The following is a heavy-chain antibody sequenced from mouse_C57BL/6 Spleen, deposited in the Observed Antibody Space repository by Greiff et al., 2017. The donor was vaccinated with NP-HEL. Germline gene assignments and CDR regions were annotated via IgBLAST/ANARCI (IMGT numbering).Heavy chain of an antibody. V-gene: IGHV10-1*01. J-gene: IGHJ3*01. CDR3: VCNYPWFAY. D-gene: IGHD2-1*01. CDR1: GFSFNTYA. Sequence: EVQLMESGGGLVQPKGSLKLSCAASGFSFNTYAMNWVRQAPGKGLEWVARIRSKSNNYATYYADSVKDRFTISRDDSESMLYLQMNNVKTEDTAMYYCVCNYPWFAYWGQGTLVTVSA. CDR2: IRSKSNNYAT.